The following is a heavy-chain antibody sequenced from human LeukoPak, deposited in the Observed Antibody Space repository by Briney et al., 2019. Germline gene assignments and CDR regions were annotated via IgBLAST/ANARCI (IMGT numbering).Heavy chain of an antibody. D-gene: IGHD3-22*01. CDR3: ARLYSSGYPDY. V-gene: IGHV4-59*01. J-gene: IGHJ4*02. CDR1: GGSISSYY. Sequence: SETLSLTCTVSGGSISSYYWSWIRQPPGKGLEWVGYIYYSGSTNYNPSLKSRGTISVDTSKNQFSLKLSSVTAADTAAYYCARLYSSGYPDYWGQGTLVTVSS. CDR2: IYYSGST.